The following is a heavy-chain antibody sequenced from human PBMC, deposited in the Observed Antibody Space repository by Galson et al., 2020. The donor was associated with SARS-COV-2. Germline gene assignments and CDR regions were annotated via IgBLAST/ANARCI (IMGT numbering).Heavy chain of an antibody. Sequence: GESQKFTCAASGFTFSSYAMHWVRQAPGKGLEWVAVISYDGSNKYYADSVKGRFTISRDNSKNKLYLQMNSLRAEDTAVYYCARDRGRYDILTGGDYWGQGTLVTVSS. V-gene: IGHV3-30-3*01. CDR2: ISYDGSNK. D-gene: IGHD3-9*01. CDR1: GFTFSSYA. J-gene: IGHJ4*02. CDR3: ARDRGRYDILTGGDY.